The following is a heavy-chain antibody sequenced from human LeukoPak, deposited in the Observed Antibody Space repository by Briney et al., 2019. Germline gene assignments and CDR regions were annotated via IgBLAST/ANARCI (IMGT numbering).Heavy chain of an antibody. V-gene: IGHV1-18*01. D-gene: IGHD6-13*01. J-gene: IGHJ5*02. CDR1: GYTFTSYG. CDR2: ISAYNGNT. CDR3: ARDSRLFQQLVQNWFDP. Sequence: ASVKVSCKASGYTFTSYGISWVRQAPGQGLEWMGWISAYNGNTNYAQKLQGRVTMTRDTSISTAYMELSRLRSDDTAVYYCARDSRLFQQLVQNWFDPWGQGTLVTVSS.